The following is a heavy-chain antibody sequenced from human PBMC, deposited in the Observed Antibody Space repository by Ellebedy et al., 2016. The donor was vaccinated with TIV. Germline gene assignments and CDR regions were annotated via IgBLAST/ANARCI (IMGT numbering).Heavy chain of an antibody. CDR3: ARLGYYYDSSGYYYRPGGWGGMDV. V-gene: IGHV5-51*01. J-gene: IGHJ6*02. CDR2: IYPGDSDT. Sequence: PGGSLRLSCKGSGYSFTSYWIGWVRQMPGKGLEWMGLIYPGDSDTRYSPSFQGQVTISADKSISTAYLQWSSLKASDTAMYYCARLGYYYDSSGYYYRPGGWGGMDVWGQGTTVTVSS. CDR1: GYSFTSYW. D-gene: IGHD3-22*01.